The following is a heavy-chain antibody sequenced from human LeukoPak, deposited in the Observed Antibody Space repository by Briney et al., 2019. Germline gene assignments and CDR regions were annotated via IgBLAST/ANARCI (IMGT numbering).Heavy chain of an antibody. Sequence: SETLSLTCTVSGGSISSYYWSWIRQPPGKGLEWIGYIYYSGSTNYNPSLKSRVTISVDTSKNQFSLKLSSVTAADTAVYYCARDRVGYYDSSEFDYSGQGTLVTVSS. CDR2: IYYSGST. CDR3: ARDRVGYYDSSEFDY. V-gene: IGHV4-59*01. CDR1: GGSISSYY. D-gene: IGHD3-22*01. J-gene: IGHJ4*02.